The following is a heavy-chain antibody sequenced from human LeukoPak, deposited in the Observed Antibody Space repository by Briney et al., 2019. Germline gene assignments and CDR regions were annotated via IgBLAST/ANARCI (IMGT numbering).Heavy chain of an antibody. CDR3: ARVGGGYYYYYGMDV. V-gene: IGHV3-74*01. J-gene: IGHJ6*02. Sequence: GGSLRLSCAASGFTFSSYAMSWVRHIPGKGLVWVSHINSDGSYIKYADSVKGRFTISRDNAKKTLYLQMDSLRGEDTAVYFCARVGGGYYYYYGMDVWGQGTTVTVSS. CDR1: GFTFSSYA. D-gene: IGHD3-16*01. CDR2: INSDGSYI.